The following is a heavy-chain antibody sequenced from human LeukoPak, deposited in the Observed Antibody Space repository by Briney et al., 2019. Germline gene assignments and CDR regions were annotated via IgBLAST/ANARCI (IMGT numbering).Heavy chain of an antibody. D-gene: IGHD3-22*01. J-gene: IGHJ3*02. Sequence: GGSLRLSCAASGFTFSDYYMSWIRQAPGKGLEWVSYISSSGSTIYYADSVKGRFTISRDNAKNSLYLQMNSLRAENTAVYYCARADSSDAFDIWGQGTMVTVSS. V-gene: IGHV3-11*01. CDR3: ARADSSDAFDI. CDR1: GFTFSDYY. CDR2: ISSSGSTI.